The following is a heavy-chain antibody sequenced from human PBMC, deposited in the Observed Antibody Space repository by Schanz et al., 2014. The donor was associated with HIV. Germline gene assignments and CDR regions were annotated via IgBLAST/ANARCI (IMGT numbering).Heavy chain of an antibody. CDR1: DFAFNHYV. D-gene: IGHD2-8*01. CDR3: ARVFGVSVFDY. J-gene: IGHJ4*02. Sequence: VEMSESGGGLVQPGGSLRLSCVASDFAFNHYVMSWVRQPPGKGLEWIGFIYSSANTFYNPSLESRTTISADYTSKNRFFLKLNSVTAADTAMYYCARVFGVSVFDYWGQGTLVTVSS. CDR2: IYSSANT. V-gene: IGHV4-30-4*01.